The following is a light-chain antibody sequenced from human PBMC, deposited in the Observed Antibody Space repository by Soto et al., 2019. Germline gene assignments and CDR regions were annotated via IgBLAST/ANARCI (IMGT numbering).Light chain of an antibody. Sequence: QSALTQPASVSGSPGQSITISCSGTSSDIGTYNYVSWYQQHPGKAPKLMIYDVNNRPSGVSNRFSGSKSGNTASLTISGLQAEDEAYYYCNSYASSSTLVFGGGTKVTVL. CDR1: SSDIGTYNY. CDR2: DVN. CDR3: NSYASSSTLV. J-gene: IGLJ3*02. V-gene: IGLV2-14*03.